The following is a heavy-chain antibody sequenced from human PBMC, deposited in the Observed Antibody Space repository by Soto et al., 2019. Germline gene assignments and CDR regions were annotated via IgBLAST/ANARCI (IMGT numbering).Heavy chain of an antibody. CDR3: ARRGITMVRGVIILTGMDV. V-gene: IGHV5-51*01. Sequence: PGESLKISCKGSGYSFTSYWIGWVRQMPGKGLEWMGIIYPGDSDTRYSPSFQGQVTISADKSISTAYLQWSSLKASDTAMYYCARRGITMVRGVIILTGMDVWGQGTTVTVSS. CDR2: IYPGDSDT. CDR1: GYSFTSYW. D-gene: IGHD3-10*01. J-gene: IGHJ6*02.